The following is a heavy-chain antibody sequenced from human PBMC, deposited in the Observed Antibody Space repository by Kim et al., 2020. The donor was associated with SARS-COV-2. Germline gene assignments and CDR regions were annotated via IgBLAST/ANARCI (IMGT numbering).Heavy chain of an antibody. Sequence: GGSLRLSCAASGFTFSSYWMSWVRQAPGKGLEWVANIKQDGSEKYYVDSVKGRFTISRDNAKNSLYLQMNSLRAEDTAVYYCARDERWSGYCTNGVCYRAFDYWGQGTLVTVSS. V-gene: IGHV3-7*03. CDR3: ARDERWSGYCTNGVCYRAFDY. J-gene: IGHJ4*02. CDR2: IKQDGSEK. CDR1: GFTFSSYW. D-gene: IGHD2-8*01.